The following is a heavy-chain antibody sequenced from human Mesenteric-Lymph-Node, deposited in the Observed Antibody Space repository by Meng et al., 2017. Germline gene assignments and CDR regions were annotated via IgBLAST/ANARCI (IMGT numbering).Heavy chain of an antibody. Sequence: ITLKESGPTLVKPTQTLTLTCTFSGFSVNTTGLGVGWIRQPPGKALEWLALLYWNDDKRYSPSLKDRLTITKDTSKNQVVLTMTNMDPVDTATYYCAHRQFLATLGFWGQGTLVTVSS. CDR1: GFSVNTTGLG. CDR3: AHRQFLATLGF. V-gene: IGHV2-5*01. D-gene: IGHD3-3*01. J-gene: IGHJ4*02. CDR2: LYWNDDK.